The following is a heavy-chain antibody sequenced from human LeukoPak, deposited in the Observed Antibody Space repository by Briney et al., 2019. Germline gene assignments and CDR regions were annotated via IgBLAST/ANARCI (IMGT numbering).Heavy chain of an antibody. D-gene: IGHD3-3*01. CDR2: INPSGGST. CDR3: ARDGQGAHFWSGYYPSDAFDI. CDR1: GYTFTSYY. Sequence: GASVKVSCKASGYTFTSYYMHWVRQAPGQGLEWMGIINPSGGSTSYAQKFQGRVTMTRDTSTSTVYMELSSLRSEDTAVYYCARDGQGAHFWSGYYPSDAFDIWGQGTLVTVSS. J-gene: IGHJ3*02. V-gene: IGHV1-46*01.